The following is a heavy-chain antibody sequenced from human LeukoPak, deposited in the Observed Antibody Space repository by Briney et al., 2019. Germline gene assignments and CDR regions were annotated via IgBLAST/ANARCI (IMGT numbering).Heavy chain of an antibody. D-gene: IGHD5-12*01. V-gene: IGHV1-69*04. J-gene: IGHJ4*02. Sequence: SVKVSCKASGGTFSSYAISWVRQAPGQGLEWMGRIIPIFGIANYAQKFQGRVTITADKSTSTAYMELSSLRSEDSAVYYCARRGRNSGYDFWGQGTLVTVSS. CDR1: GGTFSSYA. CDR2: IIPIFGIA. CDR3: ARRGRNSGYDF.